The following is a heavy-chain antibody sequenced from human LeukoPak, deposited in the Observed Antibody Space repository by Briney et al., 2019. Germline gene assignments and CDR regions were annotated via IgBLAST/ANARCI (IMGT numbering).Heavy chain of an antibody. J-gene: IGHJ4*02. Sequence: PGGSLRLSCAASGFTFSSYSMNWVRQAPGKGLEWVSYISSSSSTIYYADSVKGRFTISRDNAKNSLYLQMNSLRAEDTAVYYCARVGWAYGLGSYYNANPHDFLDYWGQGTLVTVSS. CDR2: ISSSSSTI. CDR1: GFTFSSYS. D-gene: IGHD3-10*01. CDR3: ARVGWAYGLGSYYNANPHDFLDY. V-gene: IGHV3-48*01.